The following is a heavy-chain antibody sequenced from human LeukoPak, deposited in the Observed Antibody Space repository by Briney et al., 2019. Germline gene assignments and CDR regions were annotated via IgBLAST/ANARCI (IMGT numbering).Heavy chain of an antibody. V-gene: IGHV4-59*10. Sequence: SETLSLTCAVYGGSFSGYYWSWIRQPAGKGLEWIGRIYTSGSTNYNPSLKSRVTISVDTSKNQFSLKLSSVTAADTAVYYCASIPMYYYDIRGAFDIWGQGTMVTVSS. CDR3: ASIPMYYYDIRGAFDI. CDR1: GGSFSGYY. J-gene: IGHJ3*02. CDR2: IYTSGST. D-gene: IGHD3-22*01.